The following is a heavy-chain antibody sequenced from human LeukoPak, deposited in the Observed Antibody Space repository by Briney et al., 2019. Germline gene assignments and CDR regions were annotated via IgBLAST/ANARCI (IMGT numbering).Heavy chain of an antibody. CDR1: GGSFSGYY. Sequence: SETLSLTCAVYGGSFSGYYWSWIRQPPGKGLEWIGEINHSGSTNYNPSLKSRVTISVDTSKNQFSLKLSSVTAADTAVYYCARGRTLARIDYWAQGTLVPVPS. V-gene: IGHV4-34*01. J-gene: IGHJ4*02. CDR2: INHSGST. CDR3: ARGRTLARIDY. D-gene: IGHD1-1*01.